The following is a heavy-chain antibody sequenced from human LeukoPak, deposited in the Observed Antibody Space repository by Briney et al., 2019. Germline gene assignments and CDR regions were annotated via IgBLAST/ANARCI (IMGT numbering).Heavy chain of an antibody. CDR1: GLTFSSYA. V-gene: IGHV3-23*01. CDR3: AKVSAQLPVGRPGFDY. J-gene: IGHJ4*02. Sequence: PGGSLRLSCAASGLTFSSYAMSWVRQAPGKGMEWVSLVSGSGATTSYADSVKGRFTISRDNSKNTLYLQMNSLRAEDTAVYYCAKVSAQLPVGRPGFDYWGQGTLVTVSS. D-gene: IGHD1-7*01. CDR2: VSGSGATT.